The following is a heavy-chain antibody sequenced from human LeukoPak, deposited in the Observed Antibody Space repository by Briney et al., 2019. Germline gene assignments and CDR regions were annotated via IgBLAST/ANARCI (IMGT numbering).Heavy chain of an antibody. CDR2: IDRDGSRI. Sequence: GGSLRLSCAVSGFAFSSYWMHWVRQAPGKGLVWVSRIDRDGSRINYADSVKGRFTISRDNGKNTLFLQMNSLRAEDAAVYYCVRGNDYGGPHYWGQGTLVTVSS. J-gene: IGHJ4*02. V-gene: IGHV3-74*01. CDR1: GFAFSSYW. D-gene: IGHD4-23*01. CDR3: VRGNDYGGPHY.